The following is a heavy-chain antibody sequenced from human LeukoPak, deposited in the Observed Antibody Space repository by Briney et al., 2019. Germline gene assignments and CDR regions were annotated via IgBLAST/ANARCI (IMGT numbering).Heavy chain of an antibody. CDR3: ARVYRGGGTCYSRGLIDS. V-gene: IGHV1-46*01. CDR1: GYSFTTYY. D-gene: IGHD2-15*01. Sequence: ASVKVSCKASGYSFTTYYMHWVRQAPGQGLEWMGIINPSDGTTSYAQNFQGRVTITRDTSTSTVYMELSSLRSGDTAIYYCARVYRGGGTCYSRGLIDSWGQGTLVTVSS. CDR2: INPSDGTT. J-gene: IGHJ4*02.